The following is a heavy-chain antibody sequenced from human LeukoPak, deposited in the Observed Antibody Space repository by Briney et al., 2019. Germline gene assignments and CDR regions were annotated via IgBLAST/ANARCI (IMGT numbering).Heavy chain of an antibody. Sequence: PGGSLRLSCAASRFTFSNYPVHWVRQAPGKGLEWVALLSYDGSNECYADSVKGRFTISRDNSKNTLYPQMNSLRAEDSAVYYCARGRGSYSADYWGQGTLVTVSS. D-gene: IGHD1-26*01. V-gene: IGHV3-30-3*01. J-gene: IGHJ4*02. CDR2: LSYDGSNE. CDR3: ARGRGSYSADY. CDR1: RFTFSNYP.